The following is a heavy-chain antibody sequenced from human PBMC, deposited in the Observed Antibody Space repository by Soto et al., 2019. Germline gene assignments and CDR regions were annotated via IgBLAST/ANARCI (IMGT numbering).Heavy chain of an antibody. V-gene: IGHV4-31*03. CDR2: IYYSGST. J-gene: IGHJ5*02. Sequence: SETLSLTCTVSGGSISSGGYYWSWIRQHPGKGLEWIGYIYYSGSTYYNPSLKSRVTISVDTSKNQFSLKLSSVTAADTAVYYCARDDYGGNSDWFDPWRHGTLVTVSS. CDR1: GGSISSGGYY. D-gene: IGHD4-17*01. CDR3: ARDDYGGNSDWFDP.